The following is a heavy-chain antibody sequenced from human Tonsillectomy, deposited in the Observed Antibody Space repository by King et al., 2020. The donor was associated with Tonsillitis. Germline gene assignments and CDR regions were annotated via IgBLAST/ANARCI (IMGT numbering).Heavy chain of an antibody. V-gene: IGHV3-73*01. D-gene: IGHD6-6*01. Sequence: QLVQSGGNLVQPGGALQLSCAASGVTFSGSAMNCVRQSSGQGLECGGHIRSKANSYATAYASSVKGRFTISRDDSKNTAYLQMNSLKTEETAVYYCTLTRPYSSSTLDYWGQGTLVTVSS. CDR1: GVTFSGSA. J-gene: IGHJ4*02. CDR2: IRSKANSYAT. CDR3: TLTRPYSSSTLDY.